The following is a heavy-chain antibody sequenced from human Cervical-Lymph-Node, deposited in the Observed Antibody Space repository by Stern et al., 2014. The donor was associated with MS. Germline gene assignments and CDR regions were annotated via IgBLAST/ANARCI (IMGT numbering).Heavy chain of an antibody. CDR2: IYYSGGT. D-gene: IGHD3-10*02. Sequence: QLKLQESGPGLVKPSETLSLTCTVSGGSISSYYWSWIRQPPGKGLEWIGYIYYSGGTNSNPSPKSRVTITVATYKNQLLLKRSSVPSADTAVYYCARCSTSPFDPWGQGTLVTVSS. J-gene: IGHJ5*02. CDR1: GGSISSYY. CDR3: ARCSTSPFDP. V-gene: IGHV4-59*01.